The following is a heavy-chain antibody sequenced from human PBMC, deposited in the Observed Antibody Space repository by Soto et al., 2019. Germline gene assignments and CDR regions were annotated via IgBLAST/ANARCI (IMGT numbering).Heavy chain of an antibody. V-gene: IGHV2-5*02. Sequence: QITLKESGPTLVKPTQTLPLTCTFSGFSLSISGVGVGWIRHPPGKALQWLALIYWDDDKRYSQSLKSRPTITKDTANNQVVLPMNNLDPLETDTYDSAHRRSGRLDFDYGCQGTLVTVSS. CDR1: GFSLSISGVG. CDR3: AHRRSGRLDFDY. J-gene: IGHJ4*02. D-gene: IGHD2-15*01. CDR2: IYWDDDK.